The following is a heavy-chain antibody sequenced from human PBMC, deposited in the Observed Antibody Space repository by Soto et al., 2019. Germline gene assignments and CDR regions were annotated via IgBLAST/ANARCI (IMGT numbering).Heavy chain of an antibody. CDR1: GGTFSSYT. CDR3: ARFRGSYGMDV. D-gene: IGHD3-10*01. CDR2: IIPILGIA. J-gene: IGHJ6*02. Sequence: QVQLVQSGTEVKKPGSSVKVSCKGSGGTFSSYTISWVRRAPGQGLEWMGRIIPILGIANHAQKFQGRVTITADKSTSTAYMELSSLSSEDTAVYYCARFRGSYGMDVWGQGTTVTVSS. V-gene: IGHV1-69*02.